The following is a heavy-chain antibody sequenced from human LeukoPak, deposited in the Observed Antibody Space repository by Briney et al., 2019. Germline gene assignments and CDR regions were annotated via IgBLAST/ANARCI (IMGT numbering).Heavy chain of an antibody. CDR1: GGSISSSGYY. CDR2: VSYSGTT. V-gene: IGHV4-39*01. D-gene: IGHD3-10*01. J-gene: IGHJ4*02. CDR3: ARHPVDRMRFGESYSDY. Sequence: SETLSLTCTASGGSISSSGYYWGWIRQPPGKGLDWIGSVSYSGTTYYNASLKSRVTISVDTSKNQFSLWLSSVTAADTAVYYCARHPVDRMRFGESYSDYWGQGSLVTVSS.